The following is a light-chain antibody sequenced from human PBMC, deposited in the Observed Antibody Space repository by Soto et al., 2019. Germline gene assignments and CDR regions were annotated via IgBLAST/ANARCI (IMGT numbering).Light chain of an antibody. CDR3: AAWEDSLSGPV. CDR2: LND. CDR1: SSNIGGNY. V-gene: IGLV1-47*02. J-gene: IGLJ2*01. Sequence: QSVLTQPPSASGTPGQRVTISCSGSSSNIGGNYVYWYQQLPGAAPKLLIYLNDQRPSGVPDRFFGSKSGTSASLAISGLRSEDEAEYYCAAWEDSLSGPVFGGWTKLTVL.